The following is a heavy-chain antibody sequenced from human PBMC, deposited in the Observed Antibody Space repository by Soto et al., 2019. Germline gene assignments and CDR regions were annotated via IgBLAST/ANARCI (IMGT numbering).Heavy chain of an antibody. CDR3: ARPDFGDYWYFDL. Sequence: QDQLVQSGAEVKKPGSSVKVSCKAFGGPFSSHTFSWVRQAPGQGIEWMGRIIPALGTTTYAQKFQGRVTTTADESVTTVYMELNSLRTEDTAVYYCARPDFGDYWYFDLWGRGTLVTVSS. J-gene: IGHJ2*01. CDR2: IIPALGTT. D-gene: IGHD4-17*01. CDR1: GGPFSSHT. V-gene: IGHV1-69*08.